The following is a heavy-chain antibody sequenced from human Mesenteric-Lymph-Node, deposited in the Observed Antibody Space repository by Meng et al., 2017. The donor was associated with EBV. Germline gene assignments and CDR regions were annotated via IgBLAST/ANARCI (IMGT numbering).Heavy chain of an antibody. CDR1: SGYIRNSNW. CDR3: ARITFGGAIGD. D-gene: IGHD3-16*02. CDR2: IFHSGGT. V-gene: IGHV4-4*02. Sequence: QVQLKESGPGVVKPSGTLSLTCSVSSGYIRNSNWWSWVRQPPGKGLQWIGEIFHSGGTNYNPSLKSRVTISVDKSKNQFSLKVNSLTAADTAVYYCARITFGGAIGDWGQGTLVTVSS. J-gene: IGHJ4*02.